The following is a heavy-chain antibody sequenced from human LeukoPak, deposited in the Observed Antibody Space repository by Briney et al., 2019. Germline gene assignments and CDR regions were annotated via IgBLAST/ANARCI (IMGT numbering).Heavy chain of an antibody. D-gene: IGHD1-26*01. J-gene: IGHJ3*02. CDR3: ARVVGATFDAFDI. CDR1: GGSFCGYY. Sequence: SETLSLTCAVYGGSFCGYYWSWIRQPPGKGLEWIGEINHSGSTNYNPSLKSRVTISVDTSKNQFSLKLSSVTAADTAVYYCARVVGATFDAFDIWGQGTMVTVSS. V-gene: IGHV4-34*01. CDR2: INHSGST.